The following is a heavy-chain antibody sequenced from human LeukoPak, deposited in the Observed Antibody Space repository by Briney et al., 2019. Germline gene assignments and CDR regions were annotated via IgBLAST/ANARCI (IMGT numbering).Heavy chain of an antibody. J-gene: IGHJ5*02. CDR3: ARGVPSYYDSSGYYPDNWFDP. CDR2: ISAYNGNT. V-gene: IGHV1-18*01. CDR1: GYTFTSYG. D-gene: IGHD3-22*01. Sequence: ASVKVSCKASGYTFTSYGISWVRQAPGQGLEWMGWISAYNGNTNYAQKLQGRVTMTTDTSTSTAYMELRSLRSDDTAVYYCARGVPSYYDSSGYYPDNWFDPWGQGTLVTVSS.